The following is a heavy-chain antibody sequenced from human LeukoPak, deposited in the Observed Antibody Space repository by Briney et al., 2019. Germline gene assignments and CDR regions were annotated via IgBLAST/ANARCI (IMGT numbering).Heavy chain of an antibody. Sequence: SEPLPLTRDVSGYSISSGYYWGWVRQPPGKGLEWIGSIYHSGSTYYNPSLKSRVTISVDTSKNQFSLKLSSVTAADTAVYYCALVRGVIIVDYWGQGTLVTVSS. D-gene: IGHD3-10*01. CDR2: IYHSGST. CDR1: GYSISSGYY. CDR3: ALVRGVIIVDY. V-gene: IGHV4-38-2*01. J-gene: IGHJ4*02.